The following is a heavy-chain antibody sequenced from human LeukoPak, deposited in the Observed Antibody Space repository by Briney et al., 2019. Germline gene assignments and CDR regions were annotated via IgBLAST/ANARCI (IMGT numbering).Heavy chain of an antibody. J-gene: IGHJ6*03. D-gene: IGHD4-11*01. Sequence: PSETLSLTCTVSGGSISSGSYYWSWIRQPAGKGLEWIGRIYTSGSTNYNPSLKSRVTISVDTSKNQFSLKLSSVTAADTAVYYCARVRGGIQYPPRRYYYYYMDVWGKGTTVTISS. CDR3: ARVRGGIQYPPRRYYYYYMDV. CDR1: GGSISSGSYY. CDR2: IYTSGST. V-gene: IGHV4-61*02.